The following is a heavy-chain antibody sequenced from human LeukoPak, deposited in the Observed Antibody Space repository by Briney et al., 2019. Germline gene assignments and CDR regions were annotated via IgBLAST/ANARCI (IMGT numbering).Heavy chain of an antibody. CDR2: IYYSGST. D-gene: IGHD3-22*01. J-gene: IGHJ3*02. Sequence: SETLSLTCTVSGGSISSSSYYWGWVRQPPGKGLEWIGSIYYSGSTYYNPSLKSRVTISVDTSKNQFSLKLSSVTAADTAVYYCARYRYDSSGYYYFRAFDIWGQGTMVTVSS. V-gene: IGHV4-39*01. CDR3: ARYRYDSSGYYYFRAFDI. CDR1: GGSISSSSYY.